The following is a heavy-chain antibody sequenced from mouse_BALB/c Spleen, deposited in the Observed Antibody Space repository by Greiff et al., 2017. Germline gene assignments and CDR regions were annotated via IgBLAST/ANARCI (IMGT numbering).Heavy chain of an antibody. V-gene: IGHV1S81*02. CDR1: GYTFTSYY. CDR2: INPSNGGT. J-gene: IGHJ2*01. Sequence: QVQLQQSEAELVKPGASVKLSCKASGYTFTSYYMYWVKQRPGQGLEWIGEINPSNGGTNFNEKFKSKATLTVDKSSSTAYMQLSSLTSEDSAVYYCTRGGFFDYWGQGTTLTVSS. CDR3: TRGGFFDY.